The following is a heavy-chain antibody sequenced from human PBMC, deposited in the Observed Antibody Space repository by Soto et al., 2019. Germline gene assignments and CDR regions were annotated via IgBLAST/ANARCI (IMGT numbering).Heavy chain of an antibody. CDR3: AIDLPPVDS. CDR2: ISAYNGNT. CDR1: GYTFTSYY. J-gene: IGHJ4*02. V-gene: IGHV1-18*01. Sequence: HVQLVQSGAEVRKPGASVKVSCKSSGYTFTSYYISWLRQAPGQGLEWMGWISAYNGNTNYAQKLQGRVTMTPDTSASTAYMELRSLRSDDTAVYYCAIDLPPVDSWGQGTLITVSS.